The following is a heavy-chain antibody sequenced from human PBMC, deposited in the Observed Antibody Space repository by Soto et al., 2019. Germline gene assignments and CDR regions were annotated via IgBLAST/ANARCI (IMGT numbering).Heavy chain of an antibody. CDR3: ARSTAEAAIYYYYGMDV. CDR1: GYTFTSYD. Sequence: ASVKVSCKASGYTFTSYDINWVRQATGQGLEWMGWMNPNSGNTGYAQKFQGRVTMTRNTSISTAYMELSSLRSEDTAVYYCARSTAEAAIYYYYGMDVWGQGTTVTVSS. D-gene: IGHD2-2*02. V-gene: IGHV1-8*01. CDR2: MNPNSGNT. J-gene: IGHJ6*02.